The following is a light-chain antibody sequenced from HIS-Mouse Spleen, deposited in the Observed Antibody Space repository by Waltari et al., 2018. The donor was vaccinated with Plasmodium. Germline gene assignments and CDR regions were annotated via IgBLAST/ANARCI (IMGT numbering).Light chain of an antibody. Sequence: DIVLTQSPDSLAVSLGRRATIYCKSSPSVLDSHNNKNYLAWYQQKPGQPPKLLIYWASTRESGVPDRFSGSGSGTDFTLTISSLQAEDVAVYYCQQYYSTPWTFGQGTKVEIK. CDR3: QQYYSTPWT. CDR2: WAS. J-gene: IGKJ1*01. CDR1: PSVLDSHNNKNY. V-gene: IGKV4-1*01.